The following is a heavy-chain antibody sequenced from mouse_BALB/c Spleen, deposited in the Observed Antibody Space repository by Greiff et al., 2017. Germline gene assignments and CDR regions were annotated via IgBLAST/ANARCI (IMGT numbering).Heavy chain of an antibody. CDR3: ARSTSYFWYFDY. J-gene: IGHJ2*01. Sequence: EVKLEESGAELVKPGASVKLSCTASGFNIKDTYMHWVKQRPEQGLEWIGRIDPANGNTKYDPKFQGKATITADTSSNTAYLQLSSLTSEDTAVYYCARSTSYFWYFDYWGQGTTLTVSS. V-gene: IGHV14-3*02. CDR2: IDPANGNT. D-gene: IGHD1-1*01. CDR1: GFNIKDTY.